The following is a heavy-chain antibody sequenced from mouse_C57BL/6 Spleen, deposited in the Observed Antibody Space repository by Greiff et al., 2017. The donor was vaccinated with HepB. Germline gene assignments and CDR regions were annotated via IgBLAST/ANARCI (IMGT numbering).Heavy chain of an antibody. J-gene: IGHJ2*01. CDR3: ASGGWDEYYFDY. V-gene: IGHV1-69*01. CDR1: GYTFTSYW. Sequence: VQLQQSGAELVMPGASVKLSCKASGYTFTSYWMHWVKQRPGQGLEWIGEIDPSDSYTNYNQKFKGKSTLTVDKSSSTAYMQLSSLTSEDSAVYYCASGGWDEYYFDYWGQGTTLTVSS. CDR2: IDPSDSYT. D-gene: IGHD4-1*01.